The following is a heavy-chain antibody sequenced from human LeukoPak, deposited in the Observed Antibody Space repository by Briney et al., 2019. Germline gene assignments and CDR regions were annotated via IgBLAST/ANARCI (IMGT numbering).Heavy chain of an antibody. D-gene: IGHD1-26*01. J-gene: IGHJ4*02. Sequence: GESLKISCKGSGYSFTSYWIGWVLQMPGKGLEWMGIIYPGDSDTRYSPSFQGQVTISADKSISTAYLQWSSLKASDTAMYYCARLIQVGGSYFYFDYWGQGTLVTVSS. CDR1: GYSFTSYW. CDR2: IYPGDSDT. V-gene: IGHV5-51*01. CDR3: ARLIQVGGSYFYFDY.